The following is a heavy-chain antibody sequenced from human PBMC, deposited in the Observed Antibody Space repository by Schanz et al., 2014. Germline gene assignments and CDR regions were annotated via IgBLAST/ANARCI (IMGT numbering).Heavy chain of an antibody. D-gene: IGHD2-8*01. V-gene: IGHV3-21*02. Sequence: EVQLVESGGGLVEPGGSLRLSCEASGFTFSTSAMSWVRQAPGKGLEWVSSISSSGSYIYFPDSVKGRFTISRDNAKNSLYLQMNCLRADDTAVYYCARDMLRRYGALEIWGRGTMVTVSS. CDR3: ARDMLRRYGALEI. J-gene: IGHJ3*02. CDR2: ISSSGSYI. CDR1: GFTFSTSA.